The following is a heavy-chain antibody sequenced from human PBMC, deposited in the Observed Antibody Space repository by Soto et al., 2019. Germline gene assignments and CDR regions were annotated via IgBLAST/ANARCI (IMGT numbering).Heavy chain of an antibody. CDR2: IYTSGST. V-gene: IGHV4-4*07. CDR1: GGSISSYY. CDR3: ARNSPRSKRGYYYYYGMDV. D-gene: IGHD3-10*01. Sequence: SETLSLTCTVSGGSISSYYWSWIRQPAGKGLEWIGRIYTSGSTNYNPSLKSRVTMSVDTPKNQFSLKLSSVTAADTAVYYCARNSPRSKRGYYYYYGMDVWGQGTTVTVSS. J-gene: IGHJ6*02.